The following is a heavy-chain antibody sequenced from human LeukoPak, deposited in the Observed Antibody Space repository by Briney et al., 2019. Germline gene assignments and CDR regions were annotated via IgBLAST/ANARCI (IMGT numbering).Heavy chain of an antibody. D-gene: IGHD6-13*01. J-gene: IGHJ4*02. CDR1: GFTFSSYW. CDR3: VRAGGSSWSDF. V-gene: IGHV3-7*01. Sequence: GGSLRLSCAASGFTFSSYWMSWVRQSPGKGLEWVANINQDGSENHYVDSVKGRFTISRDNAKNSAFVQMNGLRVEDTAVYYCVRAGGSSWSDFWGQGTLVTVSS. CDR2: INQDGSEN.